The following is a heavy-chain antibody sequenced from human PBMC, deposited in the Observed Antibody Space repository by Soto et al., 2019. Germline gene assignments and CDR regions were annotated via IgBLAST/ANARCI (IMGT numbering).Heavy chain of an antibody. CDR3: ERVNWGYCSGDICLLGSEYSQY. CDR1: RFTFSHYA. V-gene: IGHV3-23*01. CDR2: ISRSGGGT. J-gene: IGHJ1*01. D-gene: IGHD2-15*01. Sequence: EVQLSESGGRLVQPGGSLRLSCAASRFTFSHYAMTWVRQAPGKGLQWVSGISRSGGGTYYADSVKGRFTISRDNSKDILFQQMESLRAEETAIYYCERVNWGYCSGDICLLGSEYSQYWAQGPLVTVSS.